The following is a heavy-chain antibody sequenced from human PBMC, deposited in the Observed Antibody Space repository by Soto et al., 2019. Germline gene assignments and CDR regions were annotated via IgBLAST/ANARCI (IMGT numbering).Heavy chain of an antibody. CDR1: GGPFSGYY. Sequence: SETLSLTCAVYGGPFSGYYWSWIRQPPGKGPEWIGEINHSGSTNYNPSLKSRVTISVDTSKNQFSLKLSSVTAADTAVYYCARLIAAAYAFDIWGQGTMVTVS. V-gene: IGHV4-34*01. CDR2: INHSGST. D-gene: IGHD6-25*01. CDR3: ARLIAAAYAFDI. J-gene: IGHJ3*02.